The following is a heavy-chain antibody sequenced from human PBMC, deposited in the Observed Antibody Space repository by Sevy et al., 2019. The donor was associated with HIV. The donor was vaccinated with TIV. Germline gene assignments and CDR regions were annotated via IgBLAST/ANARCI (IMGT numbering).Heavy chain of an antibody. V-gene: IGHV3-30-3*01. D-gene: IGHD5-18*01. J-gene: IGHJ4*02. CDR3: ARDGGAYTYGTGKY. CDR2: ISYDGNIK. CDR1: RFTFSTYA. Sequence: GGSLRLSCAASRFTFSTYAMHWVRQAPGKGLEWVSVISYDGNIKYYAASVKGRFTISRDDSKNTLYLQMNSLRAEDTAVYYCARDGGAYTYGTGKYWGQGTLVTVSS.